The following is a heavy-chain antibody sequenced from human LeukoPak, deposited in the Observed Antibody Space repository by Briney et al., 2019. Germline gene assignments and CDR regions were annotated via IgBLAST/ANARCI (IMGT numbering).Heavy chain of an antibody. J-gene: IGHJ4*02. CDR3: AKGRGTSTSCYEY. Sequence: GGSLRLSCTASGFIFRNYASNWVRQAPGKGLEWVSGIGGSGDSTYYADSVKGRFTISRDNSKNTLYMQMNSLRAEDTAVYYCAKGRGTSTSCYEYWGQGTLVTVSS. CDR2: IGGSGDST. D-gene: IGHD2-2*01. V-gene: IGHV3-23*01. CDR1: GFIFRNYA.